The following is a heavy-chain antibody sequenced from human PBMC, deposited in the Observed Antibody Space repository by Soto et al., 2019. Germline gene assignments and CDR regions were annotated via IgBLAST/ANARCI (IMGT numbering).Heavy chain of an antibody. D-gene: IGHD6-6*01. Sequence: PGGSLRLCCAASGFTFDDYAMHWVRQAPGKGLEWVSGISWNSGSIGYADFVKGRFTISRDNAKNSLYLQMNSLRAEDTALYYCAKAPLPDSSSSHFDYWGQGTLVTVSS. CDR3: AKAPLPDSSSSHFDY. V-gene: IGHV3-9*01. CDR1: GFTFDDYA. J-gene: IGHJ4*02. CDR2: ISWNSGSI.